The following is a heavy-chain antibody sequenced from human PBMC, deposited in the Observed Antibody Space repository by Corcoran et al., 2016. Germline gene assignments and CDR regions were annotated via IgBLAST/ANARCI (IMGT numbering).Heavy chain of an antibody. CDR3: ARAALAAAIYYYYGIDV. V-gene: IGHV6-1*01. Sequence: QVQLQQSGPGLVKPSQTLSLTCAISGDSVSSNSAAWNWIRQSPSRGLEWLGRTYYRSKWYNDYAVSVKSRITINTDTSKKQFSLQLNSVTPEATAVDYCARAALAAAIYYYYGIDVWGQGTTVTVSS. J-gene: IGHJ6*02. CDR2: TYYRSKWYN. D-gene: IGHD2-2*01. CDR1: GDSVSSNSAA.